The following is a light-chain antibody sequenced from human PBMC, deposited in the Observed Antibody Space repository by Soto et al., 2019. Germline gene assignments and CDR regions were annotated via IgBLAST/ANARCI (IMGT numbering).Light chain of an antibody. CDR1: QSVSSY. CDR2: DAS. V-gene: IGKV3-11*01. Sequence: EIVLTQSPVTLSLSPGERATLSFRASQSVSSYLAWYQHKPGQAPRLLIYDASIRATGIPARFSGSGSGTDFTLTISSLEPEDFAVYYCQQRRNWQVTFGQGTRLEI. CDR3: QQRRNWQVT. J-gene: IGKJ5*01.